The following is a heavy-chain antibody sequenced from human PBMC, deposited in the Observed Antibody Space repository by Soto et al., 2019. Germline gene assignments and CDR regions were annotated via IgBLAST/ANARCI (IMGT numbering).Heavy chain of an antibody. D-gene: IGHD3-10*01. CDR2: ISAYNGNT. CDR3: ARDKGEGSGSYYGY. V-gene: IGHV1-18*01. Sequence: QVQLVQSGAEVKKPGASVKVSCKASGYTFTSYGISWVRQAPGQGLEWMGWISAYNGNTNYAQQLQGRVTMTTDTSTSTPYLALRSLRSDDTALYYCARDKGEGSGSYYGYWGQGTLVTVSS. J-gene: IGHJ4*02. CDR1: GYTFTSYG.